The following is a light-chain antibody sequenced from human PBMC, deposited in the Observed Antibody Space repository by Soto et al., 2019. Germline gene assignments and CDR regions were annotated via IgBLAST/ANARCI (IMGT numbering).Light chain of an antibody. CDR1: QSLSSNF. Sequence: EKVMTQPPATLSVSAGERATLSCRASQSLSSNFLAWYQQKPGQAPRLLIYDTSSRATGIPDRFSGSGSGTDFTLTISRLEPEDFAVYYCQQYGSSGTFGQGTQVDIK. J-gene: IGKJ1*01. CDR3: QQYGSSGT. V-gene: IGKV3-20*01. CDR2: DTS.